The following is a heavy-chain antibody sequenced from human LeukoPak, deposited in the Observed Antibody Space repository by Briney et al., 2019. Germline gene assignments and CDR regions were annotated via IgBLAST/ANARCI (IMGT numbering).Heavy chain of an antibody. J-gene: IGHJ3*02. Sequence: GGSLRLSCAAPGFSVSDNYMNWGRQAPGKGLEWVSVVYTGGTTFYAESVKGRFTISRQNSKNTLFLQMNSLRTEDTAVYYCARGYVVRGLGETFDIWGQGTMVTVSS. D-gene: IGHD3-16*01. CDR2: VYTGGTT. CDR1: GFSVSDNY. V-gene: IGHV3-53*04. CDR3: ARGYVVRGLGETFDI.